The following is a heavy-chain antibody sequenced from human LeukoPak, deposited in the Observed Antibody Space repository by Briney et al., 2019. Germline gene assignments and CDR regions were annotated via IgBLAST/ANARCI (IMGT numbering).Heavy chain of an antibody. J-gene: IGHJ4*02. Sequence: SETLSLTCTVSGGSISSSSYYWGWIRQPPGKGLEWIGSIYYSGSTYYNPSLKSRVPISVDTSKNQFSLKLSSVTAADTAVYYCARQRSTYYDFWSGYQTYYFDYWGQGTLVTVSS. V-gene: IGHV4-39*01. D-gene: IGHD3-3*01. CDR3: ARQRSTYYDFWSGYQTYYFDY. CDR1: GGSISSSSYY. CDR2: IYYSGST.